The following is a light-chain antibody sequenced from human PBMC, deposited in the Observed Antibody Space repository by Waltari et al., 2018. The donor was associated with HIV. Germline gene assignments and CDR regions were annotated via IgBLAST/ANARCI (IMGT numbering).Light chain of an antibody. Sequence: SYELTQPPSVSVSPGQTARITCSGDALPKKYAYWYQQRSGQAPVLVLYEDNKRPSGIPERFSGSSSGTMATLTISGAQVEDEADYSCFSTDSSGNHRVFGGGTKLTVL. CDR3: FSTDSSGNHRV. CDR2: EDN. V-gene: IGLV3-10*01. J-gene: IGLJ3*02. CDR1: ALPKKY.